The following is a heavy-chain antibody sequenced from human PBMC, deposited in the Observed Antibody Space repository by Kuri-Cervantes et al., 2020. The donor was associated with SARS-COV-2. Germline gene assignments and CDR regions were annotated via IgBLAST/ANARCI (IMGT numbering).Heavy chain of an antibody. CDR3: ARPYYDFWSGYYFSDMDV. V-gene: IGHV3-21*01. D-gene: IGHD3-3*01. CDR1: GFTFSSYS. J-gene: IGHJ6*03. CDR2: ISSSSSYI. Sequence: GESLKISCAGSGFTFSSYSMNWVRQAPGKGLEWVSSISSSSSYIYYADSVKGRFTISRDNAKNSLYLQMNSLRAEDTAVYYCARPYYDFWSGYYFSDMDVWGKGTTVTVSS.